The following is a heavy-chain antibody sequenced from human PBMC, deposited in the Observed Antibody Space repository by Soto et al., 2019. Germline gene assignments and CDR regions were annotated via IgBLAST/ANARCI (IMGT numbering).Heavy chain of an antibody. Sequence: KQSGPTLVKPTQTLTLTRTFSGFSLTTDGVGVGWIRQPPGKALEWLAVIYWDDDKRYSPSLKSRLTITKDTSKNQVVLTMTNMDPVDTATYYCAHGVGSGNSAYFHHWGQGTLVTVSS. V-gene: IGHV2-5*02. CDR1: GFSLTTDGVG. J-gene: IGHJ1*01. CDR2: IYWDDDK. D-gene: IGHD3-3*01. CDR3: AHGVGSGNSAYFHH.